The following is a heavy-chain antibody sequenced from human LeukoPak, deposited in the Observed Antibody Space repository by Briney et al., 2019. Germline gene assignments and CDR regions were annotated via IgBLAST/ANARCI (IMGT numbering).Heavy chain of an antibody. CDR1: GGSFSGYY. Sequence: PSETLSLTCAVYGGSFSGYYWSWIRQPPGKGLEWIGEINHSRSTNYNPSLKSRVTRSVDTSKNQFSLKLSSVTAADTAVYYCARGCTRKYYYGSGSYQTLDYWGQRTLVTVSS. CDR3: ARGCTRKYYYGSGSYQTLDY. D-gene: IGHD3-10*01. V-gene: IGHV4-34*01. J-gene: IGHJ4*02. CDR2: INHSRST.